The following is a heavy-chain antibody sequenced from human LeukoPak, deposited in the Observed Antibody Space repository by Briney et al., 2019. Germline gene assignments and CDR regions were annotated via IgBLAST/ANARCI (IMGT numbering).Heavy chain of an antibody. CDR1: GFTFSSYA. Sequence: GGSLRLSCAASGFTFSSYAMSWVRQAPGKGLEWVSAISGSGGSTYCADSVKGRFTISRDNSKNTLYLQMNSLRAEDTAVYYCAKEGALLWFGELLYNWFDPWGQGTLVTVSS. D-gene: IGHD3-10*01. CDR2: ISGSGGST. CDR3: AKEGALLWFGELLYNWFDP. V-gene: IGHV3-23*01. J-gene: IGHJ5*02.